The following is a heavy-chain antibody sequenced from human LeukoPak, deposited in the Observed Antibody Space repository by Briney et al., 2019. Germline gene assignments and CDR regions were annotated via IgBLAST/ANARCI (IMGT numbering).Heavy chain of an antibody. CDR3: SKAYTGYSGAARGYFDL. Sequence: GGSLRLSCAASGFTFSSYAMSWVRQAPGKGLEWVSAISGSGGSTYYADSVKGRFTISSDNSKNTLYLQMNILSADHTAVYYFSKAYTGYSGAARGYFDLWGRGTLVTVSS. CDR2: ISGSGGST. CDR1: GFTFSSYA. J-gene: IGHJ2*01. V-gene: IGHV3-23*01. D-gene: IGHD5-12*01.